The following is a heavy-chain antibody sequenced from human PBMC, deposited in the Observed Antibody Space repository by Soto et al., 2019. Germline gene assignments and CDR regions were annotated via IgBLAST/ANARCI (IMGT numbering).Heavy chain of an antibody. CDR3: ARDADYCSGGSCYEGPNAFDI. J-gene: IGHJ3*02. CDR2: ISSSSSYI. CDR1: GFTFSSYS. D-gene: IGHD2-15*01. V-gene: IGHV3-21*01. Sequence: PGGSLRLSCAASGFTFSSYSMNWVRQAPGKGLEWVSSISSSSSYIYYADSVKGRFTISRDNAKNSLYLQMNSLRAEDTAVYYCARDADYCSGGSCYEGPNAFDIWGQGTMVTVSS.